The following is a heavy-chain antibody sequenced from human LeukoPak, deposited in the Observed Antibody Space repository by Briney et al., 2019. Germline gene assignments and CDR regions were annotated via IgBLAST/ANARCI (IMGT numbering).Heavy chain of an antibody. Sequence: GGSLRLSCTASGFTFSTYWMHWVRQAPGKGLVCVSRINTDGSSTSYADSVKSRFTISRDNAKNTLFLQMNSLRAEDTAVYYCAREGYYGSAALYSWGQGTLVTVSS. V-gene: IGHV3-74*01. CDR3: AREGYYGSAALYS. D-gene: IGHD3-10*01. CDR2: INTDGSST. CDR1: GFTFSTYW. J-gene: IGHJ5*02.